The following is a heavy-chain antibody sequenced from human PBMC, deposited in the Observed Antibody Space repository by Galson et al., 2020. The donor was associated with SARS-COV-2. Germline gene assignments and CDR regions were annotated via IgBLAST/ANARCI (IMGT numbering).Heavy chain of an antibody. J-gene: IGHJ6*02. Sequence: ETSETLSLTCTVSGGSISSGDYYWSWIRQPPGTGLEWLGYIYYSGSTYYNPSLKSRVTISVDTSKNQFSLKLSSVTAADTAVYYCASGYYYGSGSYYNPWYYYYGRDVWGQGTTVTVSS. CDR1: GGSISSGDYY. CDR2: IYYSGST. CDR3: ASGYYYGSGSYYNPWYYYYGRDV. D-gene: IGHD3-10*01. V-gene: IGHV4-30-4*01.